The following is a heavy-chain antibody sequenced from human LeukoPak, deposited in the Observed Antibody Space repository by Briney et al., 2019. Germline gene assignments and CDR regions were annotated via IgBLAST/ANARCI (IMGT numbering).Heavy chain of an antibody. J-gene: IGHJ3*02. V-gene: IGHV3-23*01. Sequence: PGGSLRLSCAASGFTFSSYATSWVRQAPGKGLEWVSAISGSGGSTYYADSVKGRFTISRDNSKNTLYLQMNSLRAEDTAVYYCAKDRLWDGGDGSTNYDAFDIWGQGTMVTVSS. CDR1: GFTFSSYA. CDR3: AKDRLWDGGDGSTNYDAFDI. D-gene: IGHD2-21*01. CDR2: ISGSGGST.